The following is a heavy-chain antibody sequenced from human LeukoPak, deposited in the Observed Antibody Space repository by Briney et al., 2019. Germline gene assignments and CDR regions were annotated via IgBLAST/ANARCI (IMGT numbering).Heavy chain of an antibody. CDR3: AKEGSGFRYRAFDI. CDR2: LISSGAVT. D-gene: IGHD3-3*01. V-gene: IGHV3-23*01. CDR1: GFPFSNYA. Sequence: GGSLRLPCAASGFPFSNYAMSWVRQAPGKGLEWVSSLISSGAVTYYADSVKGRFTISRDNSKNTVHLQMDSLRAEDSAVYYCAKEGSGFRYRAFDIWGQGTMVTVSS. J-gene: IGHJ3*02.